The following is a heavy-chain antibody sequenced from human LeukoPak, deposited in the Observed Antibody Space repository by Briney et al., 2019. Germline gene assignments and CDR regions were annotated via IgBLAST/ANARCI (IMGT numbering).Heavy chain of an antibody. V-gene: IGHV3-21*01. Sequence: GGSLRLSCAASGFTFSSYNMNWVRQAPGKRLEWVSSITSSGSYIYYADSVKGRFTISRDNAKNSLYLQMNSLRAEDTAVYYCARDPYSGSYGDYYYYYMDLWGQGTTVTISS. CDR1: GFTFSSYN. D-gene: IGHD1-26*01. CDR3: ARDPYSGSYGDYYYYYMDL. CDR2: ITSSGSYI. J-gene: IGHJ6*03.